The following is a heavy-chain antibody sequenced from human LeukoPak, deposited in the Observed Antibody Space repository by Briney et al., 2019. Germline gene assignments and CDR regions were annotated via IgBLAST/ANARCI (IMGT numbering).Heavy chain of an antibody. CDR1: GGSFSGYY. Sequence: PSETLSLTCAVYGGSFSGYYWSWIRQPPGKGLEWIGEINHSGSTNYNPSLKSRVTISVDTSKNQFSLKLSSVTAADTAVYYCARTPFRITIFGVAINYGMDVWGQGTTVTVSS. J-gene: IGHJ6*02. CDR3: ARTPFRITIFGVAINYGMDV. V-gene: IGHV4-34*01. CDR2: INHSGST. D-gene: IGHD3-3*01.